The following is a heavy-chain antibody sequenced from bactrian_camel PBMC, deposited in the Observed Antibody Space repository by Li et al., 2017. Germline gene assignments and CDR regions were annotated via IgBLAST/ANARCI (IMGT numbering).Heavy chain of an antibody. V-gene: IGHV3S1*01. Sequence: HVQLVESGGGLVQPGGSLRLSCAASGFTFSTYWMYWVRQAPGKGLEWVSAISRGGGIDYYSHSVQGRFAISRDNAKNTVFLQMNSLATEDTAVYYCAADPRGSGYWGQGTKVTVS. CDR2: ISRGGGID. CDR1: GFTFSTYW. CDR3: AADPRGSGY. D-gene: IGHD3*01. J-gene: IGHJ4*01.